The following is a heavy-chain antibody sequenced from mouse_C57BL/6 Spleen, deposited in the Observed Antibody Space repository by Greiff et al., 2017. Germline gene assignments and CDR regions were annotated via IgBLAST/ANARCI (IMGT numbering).Heavy chain of an antibody. D-gene: IGHD3-1*01. J-gene: IGHJ2*01. CDR2: ILPGSGST. V-gene: IGHV1-9*01. CDR3: ARSGRGVFYFDY. CDR1: GFNIKDDY. Sequence: QVQLQQSGAELVRPGASVKLSCTASGFNIKDDYMHWVKQRPGHDLEWIGEILPGSGSTNYNEKFKGKATFTADTSSNTAYMQLSSLTTEDSAIYYCARSGRGVFYFDYGGQGTTLTVSS.